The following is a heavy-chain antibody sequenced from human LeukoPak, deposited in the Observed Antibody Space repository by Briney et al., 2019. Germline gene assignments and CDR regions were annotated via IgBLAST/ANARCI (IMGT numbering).Heavy chain of an antibody. D-gene: IGHD3-22*01. Sequence: SETLSLTCTVSGYSISSGYYWDWIRQSPGKGLEWIGYIYYSGSTNYNPSLKSRVTISVDTSKNQFSLKLSSVTAADTAVYYCARDVPYPQAYDSSGYDAFDIWGQGTMVTVSS. V-gene: IGHV4-38-2*02. CDR1: GYSISSGYY. J-gene: IGHJ3*02. CDR2: IYYSGST. CDR3: ARDVPYPQAYDSSGYDAFDI.